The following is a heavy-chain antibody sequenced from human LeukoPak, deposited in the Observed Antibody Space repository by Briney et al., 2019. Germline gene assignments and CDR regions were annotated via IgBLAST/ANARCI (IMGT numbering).Heavy chain of an antibody. Sequence: PGGSLRLSCAASGFTFSSYGMHWVRQASGKGLEWVGRIRSKANSYATAYAASVKARFTISRDDSKNTAYLQMNSLKTEDTAVYYCTTDSSVSPPSRGWFDPWGQGTLVTVSS. CDR3: TTDSSVSPPSRGWFDP. CDR2: IRSKANSYAT. V-gene: IGHV3-73*01. D-gene: IGHD3-22*01. J-gene: IGHJ5*02. CDR1: GFTFSSYG.